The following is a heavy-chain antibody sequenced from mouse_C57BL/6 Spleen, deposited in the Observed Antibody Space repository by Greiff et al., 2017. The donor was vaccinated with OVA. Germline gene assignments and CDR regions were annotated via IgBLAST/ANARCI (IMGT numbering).Heavy chain of an antibody. CDR2: IDPETGGT. D-gene: IGHD2-4*01. V-gene: IGHV1-15*01. Sequence: QVQLQQSGAELVRPGASVTLSCKASGYTFTDYEMHWVKQTPVHGLEWIGAIDPETGGTAYNQKFKGKAILTADKSSSTAYMELRSLTSEDSAVYCCRRGSTMITKAGFAYWGQGTLVTVSA. CDR3: RRGSTMITKAGFAY. CDR1: GYTFTDYE. J-gene: IGHJ3*01.